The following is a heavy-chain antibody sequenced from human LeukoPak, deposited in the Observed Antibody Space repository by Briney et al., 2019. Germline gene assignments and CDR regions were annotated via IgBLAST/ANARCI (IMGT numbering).Heavy chain of an antibody. CDR3: AHTLGYCSSTSCPKFYYYYYMDV. V-gene: IGHV1-69*13. J-gene: IGHJ6*03. D-gene: IGHD2-2*01. CDR1: GGTFSSYA. Sequence: SSVKVSCKASGGTFSSYAISWVRQAPGQGLEWMGGIIPIFGTAHYAQKFQGRVTITADESTSTAYMELSSLRSEDTAVYYCAHTLGYCSSTSCPKFYYYYYMDVWGKGTTVTVSS. CDR2: IIPIFGTA.